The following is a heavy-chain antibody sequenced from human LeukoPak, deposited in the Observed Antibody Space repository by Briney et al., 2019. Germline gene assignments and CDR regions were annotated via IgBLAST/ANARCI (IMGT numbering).Heavy chain of an antibody. CDR1: GYTFTSYC. Sequence: ASVKVSCKASGYTFTSYCMHWVRQGPGQGLEWMGIINPSGGSTSYAQKFQGRVTMTRDTSTNTVYMELSSLRSEDTAVYYCARGASSIAALNPFWYFDLWGRGTLVTVSS. J-gene: IGHJ2*01. D-gene: IGHD6-6*01. V-gene: IGHV1-46*01. CDR3: ARGASSIAALNPFWYFDL. CDR2: INPSGGST.